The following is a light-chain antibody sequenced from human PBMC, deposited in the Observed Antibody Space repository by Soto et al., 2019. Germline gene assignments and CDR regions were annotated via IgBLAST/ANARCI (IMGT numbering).Light chain of an antibody. CDR3: VAWDDRLNGWV. V-gene: IGLV1-44*01. CDR2: SNV. Sequence: QSVLTQPPSASGTPGQSVTISCSGSTSNIGSNAVYWYQQVPGTAPKPLIESNVKRPSGVPDRLSASKSGTSASLAISGLQSADEGDYYCVAWDDRLNGWVFGGGTKLTVL. CDR1: TSNIGSNA. J-gene: IGLJ3*02.